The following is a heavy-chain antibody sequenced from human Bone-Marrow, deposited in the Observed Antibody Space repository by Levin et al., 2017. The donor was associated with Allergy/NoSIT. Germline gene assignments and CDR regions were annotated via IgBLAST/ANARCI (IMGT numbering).Heavy chain of an antibody. V-gene: IGHV4-39*01. CDR2: IYYSGST. D-gene: IGHD5/OR15-5a*01. Sequence: ASVTLSLTCTVSGGSISSSSYYWGWIRQPPGKGLEWIGSIYYSGSTYYNLSLKSRVTISVDTSKNQFSLKLSSVTAADTAVYYCARPGLGPHNWFDPWGQGTLVTVSS. J-gene: IGHJ5*02. CDR1: GGSISSSSYY. CDR3: ARPGLGPHNWFDP.